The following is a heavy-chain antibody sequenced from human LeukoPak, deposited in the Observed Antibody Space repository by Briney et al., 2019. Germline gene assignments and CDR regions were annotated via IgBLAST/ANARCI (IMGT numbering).Heavy chain of an antibody. J-gene: IGHJ4*02. CDR2: ISWNSGSI. Sequence: GGSLRLSCAASGFTFDDYAMHWVRQAPGKGLEWVSGISWNSGSIGYADSVKGRFTISRDNAKNSLYLQINSLRAEDMALYYCAKDGTRYDSSGYYSHLDYWGQGRLVTVSS. CDR3: AKDGTRYDSSGYYSHLDY. CDR1: GFTFDDYA. D-gene: IGHD3-22*01. V-gene: IGHV3-9*03.